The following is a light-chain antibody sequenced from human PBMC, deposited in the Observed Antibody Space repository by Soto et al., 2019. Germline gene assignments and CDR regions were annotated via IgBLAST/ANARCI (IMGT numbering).Light chain of an antibody. Sequence: EIVLTQSPGTLSLSPGERATLSCRASQSVSSSYLAWYQQKPGQAPRLLIYGASSRATGIPDRFSGSGSGTDFTLTISRLEPEDFAVYYCQQLGSSPRTFGQGPKVDIK. J-gene: IGKJ1*01. CDR2: GAS. CDR3: QQLGSSPRT. V-gene: IGKV3-20*01. CDR1: QSVSSSY.